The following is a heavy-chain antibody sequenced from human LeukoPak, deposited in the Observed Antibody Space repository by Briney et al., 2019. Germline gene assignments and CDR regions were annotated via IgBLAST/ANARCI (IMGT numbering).Heavy chain of an antibody. Sequence: GASVKVSCKASGYTFTGYYMHWVRQAPGQGLEWMGWINPNSGGTNYAQKFQGRVTMTRDTSISTAYMELSRLRSDDTAVYYCTREVQQLAGDNWFGPWGQGTLVTVSS. D-gene: IGHD6-13*01. CDR1: GYTFTGYY. CDR3: TREVQQLAGDNWFGP. V-gene: IGHV1-2*02. J-gene: IGHJ5*02. CDR2: INPNSGGT.